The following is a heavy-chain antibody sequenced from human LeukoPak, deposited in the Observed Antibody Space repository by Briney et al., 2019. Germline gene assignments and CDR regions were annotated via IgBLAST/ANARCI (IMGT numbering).Heavy chain of an antibody. CDR1: GGSISSYY. Sequence: SETLSLTCTVSGGSISSYYWSWIRQPPGKGLEWIGYIYYSGSTNYNPSLKSRVTISVDTSNNQFSLKLSSVTAADTAVYYCARDTSGYRRGSFDYWGQGTLVTISS. CDR2: IYYSGST. D-gene: IGHD3-22*01. V-gene: IGHV4-59*01. CDR3: ARDTSGYRRGSFDY. J-gene: IGHJ4*02.